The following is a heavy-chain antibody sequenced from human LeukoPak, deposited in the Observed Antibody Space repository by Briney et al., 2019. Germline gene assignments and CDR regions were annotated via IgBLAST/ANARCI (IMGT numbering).Heavy chain of an antibody. Sequence: PGGSLRLSCAASGFTFSTYPMTWVRQAPGKGLEWVSGISVGGDRTYYADSVKGRFTISRDNSKNTLYLQMNSLRAEDTAEYYCARSTVGTSCCTAVDYWGQGTLVTVSS. V-gene: IGHV3-23*01. D-gene: IGHD1-26*01. CDR2: ISVGGDRT. CDR3: ARSTVGTSCCTAVDY. CDR1: GFTFSTYP. J-gene: IGHJ4*02.